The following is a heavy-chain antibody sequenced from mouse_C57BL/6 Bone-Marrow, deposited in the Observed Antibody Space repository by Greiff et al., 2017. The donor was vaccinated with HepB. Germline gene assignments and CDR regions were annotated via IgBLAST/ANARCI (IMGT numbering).Heavy chain of an antibody. CDR2: INPNNGGT. V-gene: IGHV1-26*01. J-gene: IGHJ1*03. Sequence: EVQLQQSGPELVKPGASVKISCKASGYTFTDYYMNWVKQSHGKSLEWIGDINPNNGGTSYNQKFKGKATLTVDKSSSTAYMELRSLTSEDSAVYYCARGRLRYFDVWGTGTTVTVSS. CDR3: ARGRLRYFDV. CDR1: GYTFTDYY. D-gene: IGHD2-13*01.